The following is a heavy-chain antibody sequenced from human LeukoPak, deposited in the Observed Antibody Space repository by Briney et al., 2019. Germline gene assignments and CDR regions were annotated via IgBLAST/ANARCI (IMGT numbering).Heavy chain of an antibody. CDR2: INSGGKI. V-gene: IGHV3-23*01. Sequence: PGGSLRLSCAASGFTFSNYDLSWVRQAPGKGLEWVSAINSGGKIYYADSVKGRFTISRDNSKNTLYLQMNSLRAEDTAVYYCAKHWDWGPGTLVTVSS. J-gene: IGHJ4*02. D-gene: IGHD3-16*01. CDR1: GFTFSNYD. CDR3: AKHWD.